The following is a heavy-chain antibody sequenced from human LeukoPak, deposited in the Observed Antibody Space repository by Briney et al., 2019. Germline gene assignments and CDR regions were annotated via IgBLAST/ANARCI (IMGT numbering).Heavy chain of an antibody. Sequence: PSETLSLTCTVSGGSISSSSYYWGWIRQPPGKGLEWIGSIYYSGSTYYNPSLKSRVTISVDTSKNQFSLKLSSVTAADTAVYYCARQRSPQGATTPYWGQGTLVTVSS. V-gene: IGHV4-39*01. CDR2: IYYSGST. CDR3: ARQRSPQGATTPY. CDR1: GGSISSSSYY. J-gene: IGHJ4*02. D-gene: IGHD1-26*01.